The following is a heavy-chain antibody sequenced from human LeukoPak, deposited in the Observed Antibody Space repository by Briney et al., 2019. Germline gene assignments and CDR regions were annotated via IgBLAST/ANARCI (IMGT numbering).Heavy chain of an antibody. CDR1: GGSISSYY. CDR2: IYYSGST. D-gene: IGHD4-11*01. CDR3: ARTTPAFDY. Sequence: KPSETLSLTCTVSGGSISSYYWSWIRQPPGKGLEWIGYIYYSGSTNYNPSLKSRVTISVDTSKNQFSLKLSSVTAADTAVYYWARTTPAFDYWGQGTLVTVSS. V-gene: IGHV4-59*01. J-gene: IGHJ4*02.